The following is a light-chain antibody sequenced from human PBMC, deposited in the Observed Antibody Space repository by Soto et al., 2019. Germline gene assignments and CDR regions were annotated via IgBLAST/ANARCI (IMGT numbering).Light chain of an antibody. CDR3: QKYNSAP. CDR2: AAS. Sequence: DIQMTQSPSSLSASVGDRVTITRRASQGISNYLAWYQQKPGKVPKLLIYAASTLQSGVPSRFSGSGSGTDFTLTISSLQPEDVATYYCQKYNSAPFGGGTKVDI. CDR1: QGISNY. J-gene: IGKJ4*01. V-gene: IGKV1-27*01.